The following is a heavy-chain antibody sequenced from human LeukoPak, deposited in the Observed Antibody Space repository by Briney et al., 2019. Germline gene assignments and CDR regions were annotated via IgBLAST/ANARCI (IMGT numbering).Heavy chain of an antibody. J-gene: IGHJ4*02. D-gene: IGHD3-10*01. V-gene: IGHV3-66*02. Sequence: GGSLRLSCAASVFTVSSNYMSWVRQAPGKGLAGVSVIYSGGSTYYADSVKGRFTISRDNSKNTLYLQMNSLRAEDTAVYYCARDRGRLWLGAFDYWGQGTLVTVSS. CDR3: ARDRGRLWLGAFDY. CDR1: VFTVSSNY. CDR2: IYSGGST.